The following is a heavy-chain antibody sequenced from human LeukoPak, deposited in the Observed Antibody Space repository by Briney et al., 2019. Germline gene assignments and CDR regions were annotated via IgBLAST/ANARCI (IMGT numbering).Heavy chain of an antibody. J-gene: IGHJ5*02. CDR1: GYTFTSYG. CDR3: AREGDFCTSNTCYSWFDP. CDR2: ICALNADT. D-gene: IGHD2-2*01. V-gene: IGHV1-18*01. Sequence: ASVKVSCKASGYTFTSYGISWVRQAPGQGLEWMGWICALNADTNYAQKFQGRVTMTTDTSTSTAYMELRSLRSDDTAIYYCAREGDFCTSNTCYSWFDPWGRGTLVTVSP.